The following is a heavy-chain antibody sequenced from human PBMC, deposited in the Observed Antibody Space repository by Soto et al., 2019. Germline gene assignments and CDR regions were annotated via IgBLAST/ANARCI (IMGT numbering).Heavy chain of an antibody. V-gene: IGHV1-18*01. D-gene: IGHD3-10*01. CDR3: ARDLITMVRGVILPYGMDV. Sequence: ASVKVSCKASGYTFTSYGISWVRQAPGQGLDWMGWISAYNGNTNYAQKLQGRVTMTTDTSTSTAYMELRSLRSDDTAVYYCARDLITMVRGVILPYGMDVWGQGTTVTVS. CDR1: GYTFTSYG. J-gene: IGHJ6*02. CDR2: ISAYNGNT.